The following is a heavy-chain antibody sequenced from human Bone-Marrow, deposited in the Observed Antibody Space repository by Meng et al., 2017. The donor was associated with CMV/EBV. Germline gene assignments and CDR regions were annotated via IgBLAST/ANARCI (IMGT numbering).Heavy chain of an antibody. CDR3: ATDPIVGATQGYYGMDV. D-gene: IGHD1-26*01. CDR2: INPNSGGT. V-gene: IGHV1-2*02. CDR1: GYTFTGYY. J-gene: IGHJ6*02. Sequence: ASVKVSCKASGYTFTGYYMHWVRQAPGQGLEWMRWINPNSGGTNYAQKFQGRVTMTRDTSISTAYMELSRLRSDDTAVYYCATDPIVGATQGYYGMDVWGQGTTVTVSS.